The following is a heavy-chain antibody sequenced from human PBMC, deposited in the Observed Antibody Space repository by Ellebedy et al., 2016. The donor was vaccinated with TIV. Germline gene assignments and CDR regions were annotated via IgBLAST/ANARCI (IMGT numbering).Heavy chain of an antibody. Sequence: PGGSLRLSCAASGFTFSTSEMNWFRQAPGKGLEWLSYISGSGSTILYADSVWGRFTISRDHARNSLYLQMSSLRAEDTAVYFCARVFGGHDYVESWGQGTQVTVSS. J-gene: IGHJ5*02. CDR3: ARVFGGHDYVES. V-gene: IGHV3-48*03. CDR2: ISGSGSTI. CDR1: GFTFSTSE. D-gene: IGHD3-10*02.